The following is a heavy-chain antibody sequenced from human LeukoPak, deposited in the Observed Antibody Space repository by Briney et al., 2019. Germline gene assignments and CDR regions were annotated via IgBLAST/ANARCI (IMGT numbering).Heavy chain of an antibody. CDR1: GFTFDDYA. CDR3: AKDPATRDGHGAWFDP. J-gene: IGHJ5*02. Sequence: PGGSLRLSCAASGFTFDDYAMHWVRPAPGKGLEWVSLISGNGGSTFYAASVKGRFTISRDNSKNSLYLQMNSLRTEDTALYYCAKDPATRDGHGAWFDPWGQGTLVTVSS. D-gene: IGHD5-24*01. CDR2: ISGNGGST. V-gene: IGHV3-43*02.